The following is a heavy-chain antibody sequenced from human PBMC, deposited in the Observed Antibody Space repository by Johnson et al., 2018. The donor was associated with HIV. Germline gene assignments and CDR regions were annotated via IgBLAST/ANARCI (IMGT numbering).Heavy chain of an antibody. V-gene: IGHV3-66*01. CDR1: RLTVSSNY. Sequence: VQLVESGGGLVQPGGSLRLSCAASRLTVSSNYMTWVRQAPGKGLEWVSVLTSGGDTWYADSVTGRFIISRDNSKNSLYLQMNSLRAEDTAVYSCARGGDVVWFGEFPGAFDVWGQGTMVTVSS. J-gene: IGHJ3*01. D-gene: IGHD3-10*01. CDR3: ARGGDVVWFGEFPGAFDV. CDR2: LTSGGDT.